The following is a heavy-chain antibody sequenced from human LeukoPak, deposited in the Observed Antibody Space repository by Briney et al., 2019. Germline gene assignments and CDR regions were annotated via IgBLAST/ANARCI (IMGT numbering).Heavy chain of an antibody. Sequence: PGGSLRLSCAASVFTFSSYAMTWVRQAPGKGLEWVSTISGGGSTYYADSVKGRFTISRDNSKNTLYLQVNSLRAEDTAVYYCANSERSNWNYYFDYWGQGTLVTVSS. CDR1: VFTFSSYA. CDR2: ISGGGST. V-gene: IGHV3-23*01. D-gene: IGHD1-1*01. CDR3: ANSERSNWNYYFDY. J-gene: IGHJ4*02.